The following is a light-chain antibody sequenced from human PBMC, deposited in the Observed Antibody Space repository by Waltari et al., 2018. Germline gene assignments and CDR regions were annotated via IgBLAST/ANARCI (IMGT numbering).Light chain of an antibody. CDR2: DVN. CDR3: CSCADSSTYV. Sequence: QSALTQPHSVSESPGQSVTISCTGASSDVGGYHYVSWYQHHPGKAPKRMIYDVNKRPSGVPDRFSGCKSGNAASLTIAGRQGEDEATYYCCSCADSSTYVFGIGTKVTVL. J-gene: IGLJ1*01. CDR1: SSDVGGYHY. V-gene: IGLV2-11*01.